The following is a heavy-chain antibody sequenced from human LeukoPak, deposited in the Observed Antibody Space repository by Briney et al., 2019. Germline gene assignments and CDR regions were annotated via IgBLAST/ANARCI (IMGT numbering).Heavy chain of an antibody. Sequence: GGSLRLSCAASGFTFSSYAMSWVRQAPGKGLVWVSRINSDGSSTSYADSVKGRFTISRDNAKNTLYLQMNSLRVEDTAVYYCARAPFYGGNFWGAFDIWGQGTMVTVSS. CDR1: GFTFSSYA. CDR3: ARAPFYGGNFWGAFDI. CDR2: INSDGSST. D-gene: IGHD4-17*01. V-gene: IGHV3-74*01. J-gene: IGHJ3*02.